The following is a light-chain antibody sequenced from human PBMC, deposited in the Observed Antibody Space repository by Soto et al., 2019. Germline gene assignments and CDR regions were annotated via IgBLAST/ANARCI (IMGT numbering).Light chain of an antibody. CDR2: ASS. V-gene: IGKV3-20*01. CDR3: QLYGISPQ. J-gene: IGKJ5*01. CDR1: QTSGSNF. Sequence: EIVLTQSPGTLSLSPGARATLSCKTNQTSGSNFLAWYQHQPGQAPRLLIYASSNRATGIPDRFSGSASGPDFTLTINRLEPEDFAVYYCQLYGISPQFGQGTRLEIK.